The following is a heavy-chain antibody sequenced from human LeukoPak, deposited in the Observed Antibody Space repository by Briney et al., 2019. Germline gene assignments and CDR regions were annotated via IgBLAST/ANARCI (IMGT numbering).Heavy chain of an antibody. V-gene: IGHV3-30-3*01. D-gene: IGHD2-21*02. CDR2: ISYDGSNK. J-gene: IGHJ4*02. CDR1: GFTFSSYA. Sequence: GGSLRLSCAASGFTFSSYAMHWVRQAPCKGLEWVAVISYDGSNKYYADSVKGRFTISRDNSKNTLYLQMNSLRAEDTAVYYCARGSGGDRYFDYWGQGTLVTVSS. CDR3: ARGSGGDRYFDY.